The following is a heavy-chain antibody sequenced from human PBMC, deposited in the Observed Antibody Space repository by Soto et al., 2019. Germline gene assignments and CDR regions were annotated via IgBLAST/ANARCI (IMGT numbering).Heavy chain of an antibody. CDR2: ISYSGST. CDR3: ARSVTP. Sequence: PSETLSLTCTVSGGSISSGDYYWSWIRQPPGKGLEWIGFISYSGSTYYSASLKSRFTISVDTSKNQFSLNLSFVTAADTAVYYCARSVTPWGQGTLVTVSS. V-gene: IGHV4-30-4*01. D-gene: IGHD3-10*01. CDR1: GGSISSGDYY. J-gene: IGHJ5*02.